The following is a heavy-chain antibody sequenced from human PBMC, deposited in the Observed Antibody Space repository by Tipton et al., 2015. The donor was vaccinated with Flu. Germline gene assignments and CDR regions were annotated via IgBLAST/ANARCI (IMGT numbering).Heavy chain of an antibody. Sequence: TLSLTCTVSGGSISSYYWSWIRQPPGKGLEWIGYIYYSGSTNYNPSLKSRVTISVDTSKNQFSLKLSSVTAADTAVYYCARGRRLNRAPGQLDVWGQGTTVTVSS. V-gene: IGHV4-59*12. CDR2: IYYSGST. CDR1: GGSISSYY. CDR3: ARGRRLNRAPGQLDV. J-gene: IGHJ6*02. D-gene: IGHD1-14*01.